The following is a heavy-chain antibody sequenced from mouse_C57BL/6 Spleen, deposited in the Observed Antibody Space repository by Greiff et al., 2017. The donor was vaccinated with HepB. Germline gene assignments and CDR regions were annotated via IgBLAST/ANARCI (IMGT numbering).Heavy chain of an antibody. J-gene: IGHJ4*01. D-gene: IGHD1-1*01. CDR2: INPSSGYT. CDR3: ARGTTVVARAMDY. Sequence: VHLVESGAELAKPGASVKLSCKASGYTFTSYWMHWVKQRPGQGLEWIGYINPSSGYTKYNQKFKDKATLTADKSSSTAYMQLSSLTYEDSAVYYCARGTTVVARAMDYWGQGTSVTVSS. CDR1: GYTFTSYW. V-gene: IGHV1-7*01.